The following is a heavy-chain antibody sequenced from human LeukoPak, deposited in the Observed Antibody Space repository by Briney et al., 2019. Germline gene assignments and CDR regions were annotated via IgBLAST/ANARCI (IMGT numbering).Heavy chain of an antibody. V-gene: IGHV4-31*03. CDR1: GGSISSGGYY. CDR2: IYYSGST. CDR3: ARGGGYCSGGSCSHGGLGY. D-gene: IGHD2-15*01. Sequence: SETLSLTCTVSGGSISSGGYYWSWIRQHPGKGLEWIGYIYYSGSTYYNPSLKSRVTISVDTSKNQFSLKLSSVTAADTAVYYCARGGGYCSGGSCSHGGLGYWGQGTLVTVSS. J-gene: IGHJ4*02.